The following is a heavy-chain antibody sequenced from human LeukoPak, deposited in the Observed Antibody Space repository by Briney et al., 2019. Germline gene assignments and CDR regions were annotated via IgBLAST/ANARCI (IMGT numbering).Heavy chain of an antibody. Sequence: GGSLRLSCAASGFTVSSNYMSWVRPAPGERLEWVSDIYSGGSTYYADSVKGRFTISRDNSKNTLYLQMNSLRAEDTAVYYCARYSYGFFDYWGQGTLVSVSS. D-gene: IGHD5-18*01. CDR2: IYSGGST. CDR1: GFTVSSNY. V-gene: IGHV3-66*01. CDR3: ARYSYGFFDY. J-gene: IGHJ4*02.